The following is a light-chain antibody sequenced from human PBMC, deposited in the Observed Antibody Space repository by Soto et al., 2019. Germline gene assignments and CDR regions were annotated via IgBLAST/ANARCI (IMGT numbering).Light chain of an antibody. V-gene: IGKV1-8*01. CDR1: QSISGY. CDR3: QQYDSYSWT. J-gene: IGKJ1*01. Sequence: AIRMTQSPSSFSASTGDRVTITCRASQSISGYLNWYQQKPGKAPKLLIYAASSLQSGVPSRFSGSGSGTEFTLTISSLQPDDFATYVCQQYDSYSWTVGQGTKVDSK. CDR2: AAS.